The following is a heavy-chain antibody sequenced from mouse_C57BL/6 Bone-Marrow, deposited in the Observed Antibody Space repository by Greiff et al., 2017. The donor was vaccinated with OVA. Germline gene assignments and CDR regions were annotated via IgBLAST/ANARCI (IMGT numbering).Heavy chain of an antibody. CDR3: ARPYHHAFAY. Sequence: VQLQQSGPELVKPGASVKISCKASGYTFTDYYMNWVKQSHGKSLEWIGDINPNNGGTSYNQKFKGKATLTVDKSSSTAYMELRSLTSEDSAVDYCARPYHHAFAYWGQGTLVTVSA. D-gene: IGHD2-10*01. CDR2: INPNNGGT. V-gene: IGHV1-26*01. J-gene: IGHJ3*01. CDR1: GYTFTDYY.